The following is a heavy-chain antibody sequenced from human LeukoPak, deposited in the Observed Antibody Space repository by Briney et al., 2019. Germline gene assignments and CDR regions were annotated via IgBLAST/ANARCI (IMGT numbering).Heavy chain of an antibody. CDR2: ISGSGRT. Sequence: SETLSLTCTVSGISINSHYLNWIRQPPGKGLEWIGHISGSGRTNYNPSLKSRVTMLVDTSKRQFSLNLKSLTAADTAVYYCVVSPNQDFFDYWGQGPLVTVSS. J-gene: IGHJ4*02. D-gene: IGHD2-2*01. CDR3: VVSPNQDFFDY. V-gene: IGHV4-4*09. CDR1: GISINSHY.